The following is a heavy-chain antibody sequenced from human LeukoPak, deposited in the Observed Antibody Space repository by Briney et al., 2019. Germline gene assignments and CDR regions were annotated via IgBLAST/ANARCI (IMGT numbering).Heavy chain of an antibody. V-gene: IGHV1-18*01. CDR1: GYTFTSYG. D-gene: IGHD3-16*02. J-gene: IGHJ4*02. Sequence: ASVKVSCKASGYTFTSYGISWVRQAPGQGLEWMGWINTFNGNTNYAQKFQGRVTMTTDTSTSTVYMELSSLRSEDTAVYYCASTPHGPSYYFDYWGQGTLVTVSS. CDR3: ASTPHGPSYYFDY. CDR2: INTFNGNT.